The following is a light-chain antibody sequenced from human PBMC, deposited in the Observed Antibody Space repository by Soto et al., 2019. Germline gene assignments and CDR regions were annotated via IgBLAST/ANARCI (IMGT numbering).Light chain of an antibody. CDR3: QHSHSTPPA. V-gene: IGKV1-39*01. J-gene: IGKJ2*01. CDR2: EAS. Sequence: DIHMAQSPPSLSASVGDRVTITCRASHNIVTYLNWYQQKAGKAPSLLIYEASHLQSGVPFRFFGSGSGTDFTLTIDNLQHADSATYYCQHSHSTPPAFGPGTKLEIK. CDR1: HNIVTY.